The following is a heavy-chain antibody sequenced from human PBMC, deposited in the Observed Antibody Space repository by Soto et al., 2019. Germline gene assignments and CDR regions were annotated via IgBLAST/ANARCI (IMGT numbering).Heavy chain of an antibody. Sequence: ASVKVSCKASGYTFTSYDINWVRQATGQGLEWMGWMNPNSGNTGYAQKFRGGVTMTRNTSISTAYMELSSLRSEDTAVYYCARERTGTTSMDVWGQGTTVTVSS. CDR1: GYTFTSYD. J-gene: IGHJ6*02. CDR3: ARERTGTTSMDV. D-gene: IGHD1-1*01. V-gene: IGHV1-8*01. CDR2: MNPNSGNT.